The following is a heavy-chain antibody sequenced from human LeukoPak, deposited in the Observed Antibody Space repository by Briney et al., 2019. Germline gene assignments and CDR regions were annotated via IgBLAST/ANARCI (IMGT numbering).Heavy chain of an antibody. CDR2: ISSSSSYI. V-gene: IGHV3-21*01. J-gene: IGHJ3*02. D-gene: IGHD2-2*01. CDR1: GFTFSSYS. Sequence: GGSLRLSCAASGFTFSSYSMNWVRQAPGKGLEWVSSISSSSSYIYYADSVKGRFTISRDNAKNSLYLQMNSLRAEDTAAYYCARDLYGYCSSTSCYYGPFDIWGQGTMVTVSS. CDR3: ARDLYGYCSSTSCYYGPFDI.